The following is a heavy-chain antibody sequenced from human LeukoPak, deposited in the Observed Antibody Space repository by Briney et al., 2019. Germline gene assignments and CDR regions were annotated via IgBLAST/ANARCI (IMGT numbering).Heavy chain of an antibody. CDR2: IKEDGSEK. CDR3: ARLLLSRTFDY. D-gene: IGHD3-10*01. J-gene: IGHJ4*02. Sequence: GGYLRLSCAASGFTFSSYWMSWVRQAPGKGLEWVANIKEDGSEKYYVDSLKGRFTISRDNAKNSLFLQMNSLRAEDTAVYYCARLLLSRTFDYWGQGDLVTVSS. CDR1: GFTFSSYW. V-gene: IGHV3-7*01.